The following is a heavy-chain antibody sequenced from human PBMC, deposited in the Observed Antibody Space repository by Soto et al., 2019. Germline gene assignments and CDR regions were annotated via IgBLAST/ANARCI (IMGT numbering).Heavy chain of an antibody. CDR2: ISGSGGST. CDR3: AKDGRTTVTPGDFDY. CDR1: GFTFSSYW. J-gene: IGHJ4*02. D-gene: IGHD4-17*01. Sequence: GGSLRLSCAASGFTFSSYWMSWVRQAPGKGLEWVSAISGSGGSTYYADSVKGRFTISRDNSKNTLYLQMNSLRAEDTAVYYCAKDGRTTVTPGDFDYWGQGTLVTVSS. V-gene: IGHV3-23*01.